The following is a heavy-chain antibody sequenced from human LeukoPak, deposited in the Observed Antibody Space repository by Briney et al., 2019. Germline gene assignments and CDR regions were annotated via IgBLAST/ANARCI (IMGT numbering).Heavy chain of an antibody. V-gene: IGHV4-59*01. Sequence: PSETLSLTCTVSGGSISSYYWRWIRQPPGKGLEWIGHIYYSGSTNYNPSLKSRVTKSVDTAKNQFSLKLSSVTAADTAVYYWARAPTFDYWGQGTLVTVSS. CDR2: IYYSGST. CDR1: GGSISSYY. CDR3: ARAPTFDY. J-gene: IGHJ4*02.